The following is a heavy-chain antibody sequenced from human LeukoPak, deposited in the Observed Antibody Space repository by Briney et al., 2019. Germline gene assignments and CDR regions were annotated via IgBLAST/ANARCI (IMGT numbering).Heavy chain of an antibody. J-gene: IGHJ6*02. CDR2: INPNSGGT. D-gene: IGHD3-22*01. Sequence: ASVKVSCKASGYTFTGYYMHWVRQAPGQGLEWMGWINPNSGGTNYAQKFQGWVTMTRDTSISTAYMELSRLRSDDTAVYYCARVSSPYDSSGYSSGMDVWGQGTTVTVSS. CDR1: GYTFTGYY. V-gene: IGHV1-2*04. CDR3: ARVSSPYDSSGYSSGMDV.